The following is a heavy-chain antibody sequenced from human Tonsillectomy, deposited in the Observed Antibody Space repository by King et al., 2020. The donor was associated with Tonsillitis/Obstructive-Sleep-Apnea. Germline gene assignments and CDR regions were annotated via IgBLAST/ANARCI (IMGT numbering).Heavy chain of an antibody. Sequence: QLQESGPGLVKPSETLSLTCTVSGGSISSSSYYWGWIRQPPGKGLEWIGSIYYSGSTYYNPSLKSRVTISVDTSKNQFSLKLSSVTAADTAVYYCARLGDVLWYGLYYFDYWGQGTLVTVSS. J-gene: IGHJ4*02. D-gene: IGHD6-13*01. CDR3: ARLGDVLWYGLYYFDY. CDR2: IYYSGST. CDR1: GGSISSSSYY. V-gene: IGHV4-39*01.